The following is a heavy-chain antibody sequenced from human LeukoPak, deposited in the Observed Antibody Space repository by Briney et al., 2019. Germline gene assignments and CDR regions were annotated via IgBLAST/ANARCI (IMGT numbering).Heavy chain of an antibody. V-gene: IGHV4-38-2*02. Sequence: SETLSLTCTVSGYSISSGYYWGWIRQPPGKGLEWIGSIYHSGKTYYNPSLKSRVTISVDTSKNQFSLKLISVTAVDTAVYYCARYVSGSPGAFDIWGQGTMVTVSS. CDR1: GYSISSGYY. D-gene: IGHD3-10*01. CDR2: IYHSGKT. J-gene: IGHJ3*02. CDR3: ARYVSGSPGAFDI.